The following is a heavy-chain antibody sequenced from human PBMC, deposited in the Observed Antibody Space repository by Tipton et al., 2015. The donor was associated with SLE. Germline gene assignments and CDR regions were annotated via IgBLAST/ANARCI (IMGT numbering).Heavy chain of an antibody. J-gene: IGHJ3*02. Sequence: TLSLTCTVSGGSVSSSSKYWAWIRQPPGKGLEWIGSIYYTGTTTYYNSFLKSRVTISVDTSKNQFSLKLTSVTAADTAVYYCAPNDVFDTWGQGTLVTVSS. CDR3: APNDVFDT. CDR2: IYYTGTTT. CDR1: GGSVSSSSKY. V-gene: IGHV4-39*07.